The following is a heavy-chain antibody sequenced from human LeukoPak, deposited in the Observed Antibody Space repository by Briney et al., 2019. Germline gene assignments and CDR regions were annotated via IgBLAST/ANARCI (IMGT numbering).Heavy chain of an antibody. V-gene: IGHV3-7*01. CDR1: GFTFSNYW. CDR3: AKEMYSSGWVTDAFDI. D-gene: IGHD6-19*01. J-gene: IGHJ3*02. CDR2: INQDGSEE. Sequence: GGSLRLSCAASGFTFSNYWMTWVRQAPGKGLEWVAHINQDGSEEHYMDSVKARFTISRDNAKNSLSLQMNSLRAEDTAVYYCAKEMYSSGWVTDAFDIWGQGTMVTVSS.